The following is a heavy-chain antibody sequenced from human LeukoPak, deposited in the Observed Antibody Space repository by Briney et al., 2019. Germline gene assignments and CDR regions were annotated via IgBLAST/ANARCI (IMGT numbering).Heavy chain of an antibody. CDR3: GRSPPSDALDN. CDR1: GGSISSYY. Sequence: SETLSLTCTVSGGSISSYYWSWIRQPPGKGLEWIGYIHTSGSSNYSPYLKSRVTISVDTSKNQFSLRLSSVTAADTAVYYCGRSPPSDALDNWGQGTMVAVSS. J-gene: IGHJ3*02. CDR2: IHTSGSS. V-gene: IGHV4-4*09.